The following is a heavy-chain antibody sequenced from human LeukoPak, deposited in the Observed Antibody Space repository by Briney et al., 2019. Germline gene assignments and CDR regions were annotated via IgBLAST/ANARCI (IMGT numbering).Heavy chain of an antibody. J-gene: IGHJ6*02. V-gene: IGHV4-4*07. CDR2: IYTSGST. CDR1: GYSTSSYY. CDR3: ARDRPPERARAGRLYYYCGMDV. Sequence: SETLSLTCNASGYSTSSYYWTWVRQPDGKGLEWIGRIYTSGSTNYNPSLQNRVTMSIDTSKNQFSLKLVSVTAADTAVYYCARDRPPERARAGRLYYYCGMDVWGQGTTVTVSS. D-gene: IGHD1-14*01.